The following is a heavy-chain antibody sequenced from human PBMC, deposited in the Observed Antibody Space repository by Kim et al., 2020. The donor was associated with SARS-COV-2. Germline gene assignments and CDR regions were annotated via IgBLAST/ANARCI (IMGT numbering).Heavy chain of an antibody. Sequence: GGSLRLSCAASGVTFSSYSMNWVRQAQGKGLEWVSYISSSSSTIYYADSVKARFTISRDNAKNSLYLQMNSLRDADTAVYYCLRDPHFDWLLLHYYYGMDVLGQGTTVTVAS. CDR3: LRDPHFDWLLLHYYYGMDV. J-gene: IGHJ6*02. V-gene: IGHV3-48*02. CDR1: GVTFSSYS. CDR2: ISSSSSTI. D-gene: IGHD3-9*01.